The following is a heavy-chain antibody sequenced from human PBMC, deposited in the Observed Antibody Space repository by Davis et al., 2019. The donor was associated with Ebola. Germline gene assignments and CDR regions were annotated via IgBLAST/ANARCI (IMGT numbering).Heavy chain of an antibody. V-gene: IGHV1-3*01. CDR3: ARDQYYYDSSGYHIGMDV. J-gene: IGHJ6*04. CDR1: GYTFTSYA. Sequence: ASVKVSCKASGYTFTSYAMHWVRQAPGQKLEWMGWINAGNGNTKYSQKFQGRVTITRDTSASTAYMELSSLRSEDTAVYYCARDQYYYDSSGYHIGMDVWGKGTTVTISS. CDR2: INAGNGNT. D-gene: IGHD3-22*01.